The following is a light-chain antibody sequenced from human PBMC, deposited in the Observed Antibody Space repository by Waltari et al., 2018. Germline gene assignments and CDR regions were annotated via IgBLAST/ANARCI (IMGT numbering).Light chain of an antibody. CDR3: QSTDNSGTYVV. CDR2: KDT. J-gene: IGLJ2*01. Sequence: SYELTQPPSVSVSPGQTARITCSGDALPRQYSFWYQQRSGQAPVLVIYKDTERPSGIPERFSGSSSGTRVTLTISGVQAQDEADYYCQSTDNSGTYVVFCGGTKLTVL. CDR1: ALPRQY. V-gene: IGLV3-25*03.